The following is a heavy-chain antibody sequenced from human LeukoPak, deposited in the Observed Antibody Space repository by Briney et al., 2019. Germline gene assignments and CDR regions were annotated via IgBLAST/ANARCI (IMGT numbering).Heavy chain of an antibody. D-gene: IGHD3-3*01. Sequence: ASVKVSCKASGYTFTGYYMHWVRQAPGQGVEWMGWINPNSGGTNYAQKFQGRVTMTRDTSISTAYMELSRLRSDDTAVYYCARLYDFWSGTDGDYYYGMDVWGQGTTVTVSS. V-gene: IGHV1-2*02. J-gene: IGHJ6*02. CDR1: GYTFTGYY. CDR3: ARLYDFWSGTDGDYYYGMDV. CDR2: INPNSGGT.